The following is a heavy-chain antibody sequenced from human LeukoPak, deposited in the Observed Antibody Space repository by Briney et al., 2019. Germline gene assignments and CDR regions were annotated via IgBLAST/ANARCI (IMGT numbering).Heavy chain of an antibody. CDR1: GFTFSSYG. CDR3: ARETTRDGYNFVAFDI. V-gene: IGHV3-30*02. D-gene: IGHD5-24*01. J-gene: IGHJ3*02. CDR2: IRYDGSNK. Sequence: GGSLRLSCAASGFTFSSYGTHWVRQAPGKGLEWVAFIRYDGSNKYYADSVKGRFTISRDNSKNTLYLQMNSLRAEDTAVYYCARETTRDGYNFVAFDIWGQGTMVTVSS.